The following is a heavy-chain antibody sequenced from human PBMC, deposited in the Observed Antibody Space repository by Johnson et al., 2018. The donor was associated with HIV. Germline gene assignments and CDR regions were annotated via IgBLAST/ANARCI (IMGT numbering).Heavy chain of an antibody. V-gene: IGHV3-64*01. J-gene: IGHJ3*02. D-gene: IGHD1-1*01. Sequence: EVQLVESGGGVVQPGGSLRLSCAASGFTFSSYGMHWVRQAPGKGLEYVSGINSDGGTTEYVNSVKGRFTISRDNSKKTLYLQMGSLRIEDGAVYYCARTKWNDDAGGAIAIWGQGTTVTVSS. CDR3: ARTKWNDDAGGAIAI. CDR1: GFTFSSYG. CDR2: INSDGGTT.